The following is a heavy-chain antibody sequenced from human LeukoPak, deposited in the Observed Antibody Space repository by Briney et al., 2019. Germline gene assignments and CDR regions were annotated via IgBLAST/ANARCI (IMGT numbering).Heavy chain of an antibody. J-gene: IGHJ4*02. V-gene: IGHV3-48*04. CDR3: ARARGSYSFDY. D-gene: IGHD3-10*01. CDR1: GFTFSSYA. CDR2: IVSSGSTM. Sequence: PGGSLRLSCAASGFTFSSYAMSWVRQAPGKGLEWVSYIVSSGSTMYSADSVKGRFTISRDNAKNSLSLQMNSLRAEDTAIYYCARARGSYSFDYWGQGTLVTVS.